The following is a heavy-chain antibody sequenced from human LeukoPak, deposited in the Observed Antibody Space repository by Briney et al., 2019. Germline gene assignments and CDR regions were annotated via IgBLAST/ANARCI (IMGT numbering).Heavy chain of an antibody. J-gene: IGHJ4*02. Sequence: GESLKISCKGSGYSFSNYWIGWVRQMPGKGLEWMGIIYPGDSDTRYSPSFQGQVTISADKSISTAYLQWSSLKASDTAMYYCARYSSSWYVRYWGQGTLVTVSS. V-gene: IGHV5-51*01. CDR2: IYPGDSDT. D-gene: IGHD6-13*01. CDR1: GYSFSNYW. CDR3: ARYSSSWYVRY.